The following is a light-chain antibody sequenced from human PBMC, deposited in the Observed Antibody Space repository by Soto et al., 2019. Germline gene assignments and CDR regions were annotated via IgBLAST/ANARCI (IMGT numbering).Light chain of an antibody. J-gene: IGKJ4*01. CDR2: GAS. CDR3: QQYNNWPLT. CDR1: QSVGSD. Sequence: EIVMTQSPATLSVSPGEGATLSCRASQSVGSDLAWYQQRPGQAPRLLIYGASNRATGFPARFSGSGSGTDFTLTISSLQSEYLAVYFCQQYNNWPLTFGGGTKVEIK. V-gene: IGKV3-15*01.